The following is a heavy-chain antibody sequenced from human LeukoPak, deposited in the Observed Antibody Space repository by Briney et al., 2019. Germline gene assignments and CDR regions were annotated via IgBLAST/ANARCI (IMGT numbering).Heavy chain of an antibody. CDR2: IHPSGGST. Sequence: ASVKVSCKSFGYAFTTYYMHWVRQAPGQGLEWMGIIHPSGGSTTYAQKFQGRVTMTRDTSTNTLYMELSSLRSEDTALYYCARDSGSHSFDYWGQGTLVTVSS. CDR3: ARDSGSHSFDY. J-gene: IGHJ4*02. D-gene: IGHD1-26*01. V-gene: IGHV1-46*01. CDR1: GYAFTTYY.